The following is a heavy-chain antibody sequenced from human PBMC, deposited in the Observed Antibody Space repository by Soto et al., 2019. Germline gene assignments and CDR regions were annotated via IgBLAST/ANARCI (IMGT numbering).Heavy chain of an antibody. J-gene: IGHJ4*02. D-gene: IGHD3-10*01. Sequence: QVQLVQSGAEVKKPGASVKVSCKASGYTFTSYGISWVRQAPGQGLEWMGWISTYNGNTKYAQKLQGRVTMTTDTPTITVYMELKSLRCDDTAVCFFAREMFRGVGSDYWGQGTLGTVSS. V-gene: IGHV1-18*01. CDR1: GYTFTSYG. CDR2: ISTYNGNT. CDR3: AREMFRGVGSDY.